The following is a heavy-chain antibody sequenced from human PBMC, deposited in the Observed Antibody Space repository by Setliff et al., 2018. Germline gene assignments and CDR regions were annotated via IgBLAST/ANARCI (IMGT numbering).Heavy chain of an antibody. V-gene: IGHV1-46*01. J-gene: IGHJ5*02. D-gene: IGHD3-10*01. Sequence: ASVKVSCKASGGSFSSFSIHWVRQAPGQGLEWMGIINPSGGSTSYAQKFQGRVTMTRDTSTSTVYMELSSLRSEDTAVYYCARGKGTWVLLRWFDPWGQGTLVTVSS. CDR1: GGSFSSFS. CDR3: ARGKGTWVLLRWFDP. CDR2: INPSGGST.